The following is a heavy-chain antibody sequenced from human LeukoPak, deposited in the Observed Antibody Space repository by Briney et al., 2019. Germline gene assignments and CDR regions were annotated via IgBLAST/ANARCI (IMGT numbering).Heavy chain of an antibody. Sequence: PSETLSLTCTVSGGSIRSYYWNWIRQPAGKGLEWIGRIYTSGSTNYNPSLKSRVTISVDTSKNQFSLKLSSVTAADTAVYYCARWEGVVVPAAILAFDIWGQGTMVTVSS. CDR3: ARWEGVVVPAAILAFDI. J-gene: IGHJ3*02. CDR1: GGSIRSYY. CDR2: IYTSGST. V-gene: IGHV4-4*07. D-gene: IGHD2-2*01.